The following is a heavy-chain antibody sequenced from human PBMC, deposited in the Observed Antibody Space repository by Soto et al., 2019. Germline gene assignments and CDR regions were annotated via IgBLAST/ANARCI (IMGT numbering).Heavy chain of an antibody. CDR2: IIPIFGTA. D-gene: IGHD1-26*01. CDR3: ASGGGYNFRSYYYYGMDV. CDR1: GGTFSSYA. J-gene: IGHJ6*02. Sequence: GASVKVSCKASGGTFSSYAISWVRQAPGQGLEWMGGIIPIFGTANYARKFQGRVTITADESTSTAYMELSSLRSEDTAVYYCASGGGYNFRSYYYYGMDVWGQGTTVTVSS. V-gene: IGHV1-69*13.